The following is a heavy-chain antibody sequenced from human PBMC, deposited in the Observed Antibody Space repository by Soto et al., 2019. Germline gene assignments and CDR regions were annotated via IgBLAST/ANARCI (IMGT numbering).Heavy chain of an antibody. V-gene: IGHV4-59*08. Sequence: SETLSLTCVVSGASFGTYYWSWIRQPPGKGLEWIGYIYYSGSTNYNPSLKSRVTISVDTSKNQFSLKLSSVTAADTAVYYCARHDNRYYDSSGYYYVNYGMDVWGQGTTVTVSS. CDR3: ARHDNRYYDSSGYYYVNYGMDV. CDR1: GASFGTYY. D-gene: IGHD3-22*01. CDR2: IYYSGST. J-gene: IGHJ6*02.